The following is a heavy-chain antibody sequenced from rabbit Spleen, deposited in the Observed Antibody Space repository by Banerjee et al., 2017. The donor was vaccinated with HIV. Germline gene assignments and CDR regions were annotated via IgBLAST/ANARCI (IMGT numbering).Heavy chain of an antibody. Sequence: QEHLVESGGGLVQPGGSLKLSCKASGFDFSSYGVSWVRQAPGKGLEWIGYIDPVFGITYYASWVNGRFTISSHNAQNTLYLQLNSLTAADTATYFCVREVAAKFNLWGPGTLVTVS. V-gene: IGHV1S47*01. J-gene: IGHJ4*01. CDR1: GFDFSSYG. CDR2: IDPVFGIT. CDR3: VREVAAKFNL. D-gene: IGHD4-1*01.